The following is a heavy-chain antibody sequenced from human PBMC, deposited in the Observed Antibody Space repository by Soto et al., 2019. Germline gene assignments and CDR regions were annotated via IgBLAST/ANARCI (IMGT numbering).Heavy chain of an antibody. CDR1: GYSISSGYY. J-gene: IGHJ5*02. CDR2: IYHSGST. CDR3: ARDRQQGIVGATGWFDP. Sequence: KPSETLSLTCAVSGYSISSGYYWGWIRQPPGKGLEWIGSIYHSGSTYYNPSLKSRVTISVDTSKNQFSLKLSSVTAADTAVYYCARDRQQGIVGATGWFDPWGQGTLVTVSS. D-gene: IGHD1-26*01. V-gene: IGHV4-38-2*02.